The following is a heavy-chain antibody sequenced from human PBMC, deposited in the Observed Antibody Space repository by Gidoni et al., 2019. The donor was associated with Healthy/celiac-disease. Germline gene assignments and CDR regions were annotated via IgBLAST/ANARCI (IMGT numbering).Heavy chain of an antibody. J-gene: IGHJ4*02. Sequence: QVQLQESGPGLVKPSETLSLTCTVSGGSISSYYWSWIRHPPGKGLEWIGYIYYSGSTNYNPSLKSRVTISVDTSKNQFSLKLSSVTAADTAVYYCASTSLAYCGGDCSHWGQGTLVTVSS. V-gene: IGHV4-59*01. CDR3: ASTSLAYCGGDCSH. CDR2: IYYSGST. CDR1: GGSISSYY. D-gene: IGHD2-21*02.